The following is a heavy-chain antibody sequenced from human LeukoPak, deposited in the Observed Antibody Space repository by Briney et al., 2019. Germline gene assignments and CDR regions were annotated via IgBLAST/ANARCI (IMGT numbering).Heavy chain of an antibody. D-gene: IGHD2-2*02. CDR1: GGPISSGGYY. CDR2: IYYSGST. V-gene: IGHV4-31*03. J-gene: IGHJ5*02. Sequence: SQTLSLTCTVSGGPISSGGYYWSWIRQHPGKGLEWIGYIYYSGSTYYNPSLKSRVTISVDTSKNQFSLKLSSVTAADTAVYYCAREAVIVPAAISWFDPWGQGTLVTVSS. CDR3: AREAVIVPAAISWFDP.